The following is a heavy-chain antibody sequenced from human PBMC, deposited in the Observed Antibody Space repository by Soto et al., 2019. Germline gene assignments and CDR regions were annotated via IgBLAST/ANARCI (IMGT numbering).Heavy chain of an antibody. D-gene: IGHD3-10*01. V-gene: IGHV2-5*02. J-gene: IGHJ4*02. Sequence: QITLKESGPTLVRPTQTLTLTCTFSGFSLTTSGVGVGWIRQPPGKALEWLAVIYWDDDKRYSSYLKSRLTTTKATSKNQVVLTMTNMDPVDTATYYCAHHPYYGLGSYSFDYWGQGTLVTVSS. CDR1: GFSLTTSGVG. CDR2: IYWDDDK. CDR3: AHHPYYGLGSYSFDY.